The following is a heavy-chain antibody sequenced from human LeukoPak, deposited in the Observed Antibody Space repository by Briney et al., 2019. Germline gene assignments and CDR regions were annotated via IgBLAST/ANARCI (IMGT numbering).Heavy chain of an antibody. D-gene: IGHD2-15*01. Sequence: SETLSLICAVSGGSLSSGGYSWRWLRQPPGTGLEWLGYIYYSGGTNYNPSLKSRVTISVDASKNQFSLKLSSVTAADTAVYYCARVAPTAYCSGGSCCLRAFDIWGQGTMVTVSS. CDR3: ARVAPTAYCSGGSCCLRAFDI. V-gene: IGHV4-61*08. CDR2: IYYSGGT. CDR1: GGSLSSGGYS. J-gene: IGHJ3*02.